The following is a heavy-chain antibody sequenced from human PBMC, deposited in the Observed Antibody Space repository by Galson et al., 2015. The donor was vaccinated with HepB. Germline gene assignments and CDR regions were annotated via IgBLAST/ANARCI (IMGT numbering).Heavy chain of an antibody. V-gene: IGHV3-11*06. J-gene: IGHJ4*02. Sequence: SLRLSCAASGFTFSDHYMIWIRQAPGKGLEWVSSISSGVVSTDYADSVKGRFTISRDNAKKSLYLQMNSLRVEDTAVYYCARGREEGLGVVTAWGQGILVTVSS. CDR3: ARGREEGLGVVTA. D-gene: IGHD3-3*01. CDR2: ISSGVVST. CDR1: GFTFSDHY.